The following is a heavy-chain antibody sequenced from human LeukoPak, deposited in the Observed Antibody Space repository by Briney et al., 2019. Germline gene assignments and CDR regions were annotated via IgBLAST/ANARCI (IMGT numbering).Heavy chain of an antibody. Sequence: ASVKVSCQASGYTFTSYGISWVRQAPGQGLEWMGWISAYNGNTNYAQKLQGRVTMTTDTSTSTAYMELRSLRSDDTAVYYCARAQAYYYDSSGYDNWGQGTLVTVSS. D-gene: IGHD3-22*01. CDR1: GYTFTSYG. CDR3: ARAQAYYYDSSGYDN. V-gene: IGHV1-18*01. CDR2: ISAYNGNT. J-gene: IGHJ4*02.